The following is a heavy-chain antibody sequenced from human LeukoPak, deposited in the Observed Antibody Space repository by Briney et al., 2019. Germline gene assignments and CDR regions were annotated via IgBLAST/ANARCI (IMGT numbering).Heavy chain of an antibody. CDR2: INWNGGSR. D-gene: IGHD6-19*01. V-gene: IGHV3-20*04. J-gene: IGHJ4*02. CDR1: GFTFDDYG. Sequence: GGSLRLSCAASGFTFDDYGMSWVRQAPGKGLEWVSGINWNGGSRGYADSVKGRFTTSRDNAKNSLYLQKNSLRAEDTALYYCARDLVSSGFFDYWGQGTLVTVSS. CDR3: ARDLVSSGFFDY.